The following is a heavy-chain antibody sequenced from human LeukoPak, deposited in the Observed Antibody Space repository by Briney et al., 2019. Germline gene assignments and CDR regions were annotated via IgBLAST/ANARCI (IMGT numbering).Heavy chain of an antibody. D-gene: IGHD3-16*02. CDR3: ASRLRLGELSPPGY. J-gene: IGHJ4*02. CDR1: GFTVSSNY. CDR2: IYSGGST. V-gene: IGHV3-66*01. Sequence: PGGSLRLSCAASGFTVSSNYMSWVRQAPGKGLEWVSVIYSGGSTYYADSVKGRFTISRDNSKNTLYLQMNSLRAEDTAVYYCASRLRLGELSPPGYWGQGTLVTVSS.